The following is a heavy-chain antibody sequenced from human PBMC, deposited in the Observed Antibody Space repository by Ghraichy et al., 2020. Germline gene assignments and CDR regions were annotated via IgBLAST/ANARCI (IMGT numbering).Heavy chain of an antibody. CDR3: ARDWTAYCGGDCYSGYYGMDV. CDR2: INPSGGST. Sequence: ASVKVSCKASGYTFTSYYMHWVRQAPGQGLEWMGIINPSGGSTSYAQKFQGRVTMTRDTSTSTVYMELSSLRSEDTAVYYCARDWTAYCGGDCYSGYYGMDVWGQGTTVTVSS. V-gene: IGHV1-46*01. CDR1: GYTFTSYY. J-gene: IGHJ6*02. D-gene: IGHD2-21*02.